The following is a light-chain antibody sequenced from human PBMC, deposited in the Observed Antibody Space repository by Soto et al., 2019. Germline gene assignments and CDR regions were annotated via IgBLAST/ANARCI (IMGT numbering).Light chain of an antibody. J-gene: IGLJ1*01. CDR1: SSDVGGFNS. CDR2: DVV. Sequence: QSVLTQPASVSGSPGQSITISCTGTSSDVGGFNSVSWYQLRPGTAPKLILYDVVDRPSGVSYRFSGSKSGNTASLTISGLQAADEADYFCSSYTITTTNVYGSGTKLTVL. CDR3: SSYTITTTNV. V-gene: IGLV2-14*03.